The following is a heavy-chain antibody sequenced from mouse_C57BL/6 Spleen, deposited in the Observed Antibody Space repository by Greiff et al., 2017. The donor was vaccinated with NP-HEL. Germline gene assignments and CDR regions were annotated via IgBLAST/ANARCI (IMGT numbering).Heavy chain of an antibody. V-gene: IGHV1-81*01. CDR3: ARWRASSGHYFDY. CDR1: GYTFTSYG. CDR2: IYPRSGNT. J-gene: IGHJ2*01. D-gene: IGHD3-2*02. Sequence: LQESGAELARPGASVKLSCKASGYTFTSYGISWVKQRTGQGLEWIGEIYPRSGNTYYNEKFKGKATLTADKSSSTAYMELRSLTSEDSAVYFCARWRASSGHYFDYWGQGTTLTVSS.